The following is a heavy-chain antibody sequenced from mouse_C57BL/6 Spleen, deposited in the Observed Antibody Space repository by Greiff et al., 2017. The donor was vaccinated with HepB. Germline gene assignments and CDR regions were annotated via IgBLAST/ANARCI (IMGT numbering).Heavy chain of an antibody. CDR1: GYTFTSYW. V-gene: IGHV1-52*01. CDR3: ARGDYDYLFAY. Sequence: VQRVESGAELVRPGSSVKLSCKASGYTFTSYWMHWVKQRPIQGLEWIGNIDPSDSETHYNQKFKDKATLTVDKSSSTAYMQLSSLTSEDSAVYYCARGDYDYLFAYWGQGTLVTVSA. D-gene: IGHD2-4*01. CDR2: IDPSDSET. J-gene: IGHJ3*01.